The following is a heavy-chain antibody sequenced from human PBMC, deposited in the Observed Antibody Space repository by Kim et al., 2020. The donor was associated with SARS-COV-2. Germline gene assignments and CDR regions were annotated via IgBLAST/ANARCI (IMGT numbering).Heavy chain of an antibody. Sequence: TNDAQKLQSRVTMTTDTSTSTAYMELRSLRSDDTAVYYCARPNSGYDLDYWGQGTLVTVSS. D-gene: IGHD5-12*01. CDR3: ARPNSGYDLDY. CDR2: T. J-gene: IGHJ4*02. V-gene: IGHV1-18*01.